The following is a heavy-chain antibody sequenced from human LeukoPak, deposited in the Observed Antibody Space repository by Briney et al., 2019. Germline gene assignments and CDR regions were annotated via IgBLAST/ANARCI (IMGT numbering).Heavy chain of an antibody. V-gene: IGHV3-23*01. D-gene: IGHD3-9*01. Sequence: SAISGSGGSTYYADSVKGRFTISRDNSKNTLYLQMNSLRAEDTAVYYCAKSLRYFDWYFDYWGQGTLVTVSS. CDR2: ISGSGGST. J-gene: IGHJ4*02. CDR3: AKSLRYFDWYFDY.